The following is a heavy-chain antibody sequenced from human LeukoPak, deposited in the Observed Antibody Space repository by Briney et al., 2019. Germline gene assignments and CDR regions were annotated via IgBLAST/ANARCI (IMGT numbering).Heavy chain of an antibody. CDR1: GFTFSSSG. J-gene: IGHJ4*02. CDR3: AKDSSIAAACRLGFDY. Sequence: GGSLRLSCAASGFTFSSSGMHWVRQAPGKGLEWLAFIRYDGSDKYYADSVKGRFTISRDNSKNTLFLQMSSLRPEDTAVYYCAKDSSIAAACRLGFDYWGQGTLVTVSS. CDR2: IRYDGSDK. V-gene: IGHV3-30*02. D-gene: IGHD6-13*01.